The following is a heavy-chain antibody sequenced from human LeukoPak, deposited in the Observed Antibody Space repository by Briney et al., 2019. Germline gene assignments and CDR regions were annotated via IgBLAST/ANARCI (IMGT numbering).Heavy chain of an antibody. CDR1: GYTFTGYY. J-gene: IGHJ6*03. Sequence: ASVKLSCKASGYTFTGYYIHWVRQAPGQGLEWMGWINPNSGGTNYAQKFQGRVTMTRDTSISPAYMELSRLRSDDTAVYYCARDPSSSWYGTYRGYYYYMDVWGKGTTVTVSS. CDR3: ARDPSSSWYGTYRGYYYYMDV. V-gene: IGHV1-2*02. CDR2: INPNSGGT. D-gene: IGHD6-13*01.